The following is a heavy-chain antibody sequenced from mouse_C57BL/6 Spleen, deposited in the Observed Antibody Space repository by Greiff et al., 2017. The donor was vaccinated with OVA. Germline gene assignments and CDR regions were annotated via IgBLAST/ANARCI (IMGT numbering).Heavy chain of an antibody. J-gene: IGHJ4*01. CDR3: VRNGGTAQANYAMDY. CDR2: IRSKSSNYAT. D-gene: IGHD3-2*02. CDR1: GFTFNTYA. V-gene: IGHV10-3*01. Sequence: EVKLMESGGGLVQPKGSLKLSCAASGFTFNTYAMHWVRQAPGKGLEWVARIRSKSSNYATYYADSVKDRFTISRDDSQSMLYLQMNNLKTEDTAMYYCVRNGGTAQANYAMDYWGQGTSVTVSS.